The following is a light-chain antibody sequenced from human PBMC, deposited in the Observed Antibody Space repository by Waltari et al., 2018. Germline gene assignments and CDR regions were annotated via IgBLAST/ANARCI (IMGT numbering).Light chain of an antibody. CDR3: TSYTSSSTWV. V-gene: IGLV2-14*03. J-gene: IGLJ3*02. CDR1: SSDVGAYNH. Sequence: QSALTQPASVSGFPGQSITISCTGASSDVGAYNHVSWYQQHPGKAPKLMIYGVANRPSGVSNRFSGSKSGNTAPLTISGLQAEDEADYYCTSYTSSSTWVFGGGTKLTVL. CDR2: GVA.